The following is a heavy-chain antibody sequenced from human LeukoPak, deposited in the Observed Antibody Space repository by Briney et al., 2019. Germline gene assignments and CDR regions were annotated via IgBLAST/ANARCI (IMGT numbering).Heavy chain of an antibody. V-gene: IGHV4-61*02. CDR2: IYTSGST. J-gene: IGHJ6*03. CDR1: GGSISSGSYY. CDR3: ARGIAAAGTGFYYYYMDV. D-gene: IGHD6-13*01. Sequence: SQTLSLTCTVSGGSISSGSYYWSWIRQPAGKGLEWIGRIYTSGSTNYNPSLKSRVTISVDTSKNQFSLKLSSVTAADTAVYYCARGIAAAGTGFYYYYMDVWGKGTTVTISS.